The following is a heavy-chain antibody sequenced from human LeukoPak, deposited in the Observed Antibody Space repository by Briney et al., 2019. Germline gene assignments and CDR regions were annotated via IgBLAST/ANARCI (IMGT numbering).Heavy chain of an antibody. CDR1: GFTFSSYS. CDR3: ASFLANDWFDP. CDR2: ISSSSSYI. V-gene: IGHV3-21*01. Sequence: GGSLRLSCAASGFTFSSYSMNWVRQAPGKGLEWVSSISSSSSYIYYADSVKGRSTISRDNAKNSLYLQMNSLRAEDTAVYYCASFLANDWFDPWGQGTLVTVSS. D-gene: IGHD2/OR15-2a*01. J-gene: IGHJ5*02.